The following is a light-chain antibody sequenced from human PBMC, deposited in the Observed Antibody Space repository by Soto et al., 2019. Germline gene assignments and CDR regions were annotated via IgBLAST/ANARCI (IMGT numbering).Light chain of an antibody. CDR2: GSA. CDR1: QSVFSS. Sequence: EIVMTQSPATLSVSPGERATLSCRASQSVFSSLAWFQQRPGQAPRLLIYGSATRATGIPARFSGSGSGTDFTLTISRLEPEDFAVYYCHQYSSSTKTFGQGTKVDI. CDR3: HQYSSSTKT. J-gene: IGKJ1*01. V-gene: IGKV3-15*01.